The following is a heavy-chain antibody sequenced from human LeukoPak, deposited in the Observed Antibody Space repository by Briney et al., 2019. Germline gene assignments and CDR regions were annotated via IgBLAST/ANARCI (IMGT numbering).Heavy chain of an antibody. CDR3: ARGGRNVDIVGYMDV. D-gene: IGHD5-12*01. CDR1: GYTFTSYD. Sequence: ASVKVSCKASGYTFTSYDINWVRQATGQGLEWMGWMNPNSGNTGYAQKFQGRVTITRSTSISTAYMELSSLRSEDTAVYYCARGGRNVDIVGYMDVWGKGTTVTVSS. CDR2: MNPNSGNT. V-gene: IGHV1-8*03. J-gene: IGHJ6*03.